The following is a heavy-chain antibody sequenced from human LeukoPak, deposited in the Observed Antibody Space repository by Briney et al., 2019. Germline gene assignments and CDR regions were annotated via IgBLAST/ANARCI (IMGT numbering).Heavy chain of an antibody. J-gene: IGHJ4*02. CDR3: ARGPIGDDDY. CDR1: GGSISSGDYY. D-gene: IGHD3-10*01. CDR2: ISYSGRT. Sequence: SQTLSLTCTVSGGSISSGDYYWSWIRQPPGKGLEWIGYISYSGRTYYNPSLQSRVTISVDTSKNQFSLKLNSVTAADTAVYCCARGPIGDDDYWGQGTLVTVSS. V-gene: IGHV4-30-4*01.